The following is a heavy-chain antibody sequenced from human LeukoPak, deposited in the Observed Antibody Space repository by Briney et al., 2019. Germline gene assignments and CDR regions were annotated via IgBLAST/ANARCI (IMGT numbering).Heavy chain of an antibody. Sequence: GESLKISCEASGYSFTSYWIGWVRQMPGKGREWMGIIYPGDSDIRYSPSFEGQVTISADNSISTAYLQWRSLKASDTAMYYCARPNYYDRSGSAMDVWGKGTTVTVSS. D-gene: IGHD3-22*01. J-gene: IGHJ6*03. V-gene: IGHV5-51*01. CDR2: IYPGDSDI. CDR3: ARPNYYDRSGSAMDV. CDR1: GYSFTSYW.